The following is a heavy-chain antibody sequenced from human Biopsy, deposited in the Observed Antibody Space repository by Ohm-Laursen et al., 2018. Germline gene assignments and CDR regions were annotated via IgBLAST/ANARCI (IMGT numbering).Heavy chain of an antibody. D-gene: IGHD2/OR15-2a*01. CDR3: ARATNSTGWPYYYFYGMDV. V-gene: IGHV4-59*01. CDR2: IYYSGST. CDR1: GGSISSDY. Sequence: GTLSLTCTVSGGSISSDYWSWIRQTPGKGLEWIGYIYYSGSTNYNPSLKSRVTISVDTSKNQFSLRLNSVTAADTAVYYCARATNSTGWPYYYFYGMDVWGQGITVTVSS. J-gene: IGHJ6*02.